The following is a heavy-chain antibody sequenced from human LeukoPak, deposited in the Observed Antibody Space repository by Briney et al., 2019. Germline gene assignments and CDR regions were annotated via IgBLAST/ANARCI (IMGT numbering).Heavy chain of an antibody. V-gene: IGHV5-51*01. CDR2: IYPGDSDT. CDR3: ARQAGYSYGSNWFDP. J-gene: IGHJ5*02. Sequence: GESLKISCKASGFTFTNYWIGWVRQLPGKGLEWMGIIYPGDSDTRYSPSFQGQVTISADKSISTAYLQWSSLKASDTAMYYCARQAGYSYGSNWFDPWGQGTLVTVSS. D-gene: IGHD5-18*01. CDR1: GFTFTNYW.